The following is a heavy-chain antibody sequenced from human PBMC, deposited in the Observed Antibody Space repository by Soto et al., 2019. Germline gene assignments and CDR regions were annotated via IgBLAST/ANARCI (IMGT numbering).Heavy chain of an antibody. Sequence: AASVKVSCKISGHTLTEFSIHWVRQAPGKGLEWMGGFDPEGGEAIYAQKWHGRVTVTEDTVTDTAYMELSRLRSDDTAVYYCARDRDSSSWYERPFDYWGQGTLVTVSS. CDR2: FDPEGGEA. V-gene: IGHV1-24*01. J-gene: IGHJ4*02. CDR3: ARDRDSSSWYERPFDY. CDR1: GHTLTEFS. D-gene: IGHD6-13*01.